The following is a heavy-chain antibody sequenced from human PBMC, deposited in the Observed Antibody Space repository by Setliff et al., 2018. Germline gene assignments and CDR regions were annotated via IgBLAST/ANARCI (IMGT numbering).Heavy chain of an antibody. D-gene: IGHD3-3*01. V-gene: IGHV4-39*01. CDR2: RYYTGTT. Sequence: SETLSLTCSASGVDVIERLYYWSWVRQSPGKGLEWIGTRYYTGTTFYNPSLESRVAVSLDASEKKFSLNLRSVTTADTAVYYCARHFYPPDFFAHWGQGLLITVSS. CDR1: GVDVIERLYY. CDR3: ARHFYPPDFFAH. J-gene: IGHJ4*02.